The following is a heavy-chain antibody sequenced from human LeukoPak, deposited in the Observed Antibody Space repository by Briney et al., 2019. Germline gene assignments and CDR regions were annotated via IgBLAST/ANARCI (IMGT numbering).Heavy chain of an antibody. Sequence: GGSLRLSCAASGFTFSSYAMSCVRQAPGKGLEWVSAISGSGGSTYYADSVKGRFTISRDNSKNTLYLQMNSLRAEDTAVYYCAKSADYGDYTLNWFDPWGQGTLVTVSS. CDR3: AKSADYGDYTLNWFDP. CDR1: GFTFSSYA. V-gene: IGHV3-23*01. J-gene: IGHJ5*02. D-gene: IGHD4-17*01. CDR2: ISGSGGST.